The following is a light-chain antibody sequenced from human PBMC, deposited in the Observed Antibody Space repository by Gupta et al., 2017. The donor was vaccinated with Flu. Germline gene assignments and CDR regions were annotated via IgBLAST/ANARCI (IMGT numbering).Light chain of an antibody. J-gene: IGLJ1*01. CDR3: RSRESSVKADV. Sequence: QDDNLRHNFGSWYQQRPGKAPKLVIYDNNKRPSGIPDRFSGSTSGKTASLAITGAQAGDEADYYCRSRESSVKADVFGAGTKVTVL. V-gene: IGLV3-19*01. CDR2: DNN. CDR1: NLRHNF.